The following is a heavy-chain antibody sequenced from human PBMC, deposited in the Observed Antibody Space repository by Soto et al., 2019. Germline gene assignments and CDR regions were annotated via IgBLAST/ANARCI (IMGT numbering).Heavy chain of an antibody. CDR3: PSETFGARGS. V-gene: IGHV3-74*01. J-gene: IGHJ5*02. CDR1: GFAFSSEW. CDR2: IDPYDTGI. Sequence: EVQLVESGGGLVQPGGSLRLSCEASGFAFSSEWMHWVRQAPGKGLVWVSRIDPYDTGITYADSVKGRFTISRDNAKNTLYLQFSRLIAEDTAFYYCPSETFGARGSWGQGPLVTVSS. D-gene: IGHD2-15*01.